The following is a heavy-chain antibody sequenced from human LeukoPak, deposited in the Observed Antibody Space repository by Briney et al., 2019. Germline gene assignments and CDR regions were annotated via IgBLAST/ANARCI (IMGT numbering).Heavy chain of an antibody. CDR1: GFTLTSNY. V-gene: IGHV3-66*01. CDR2: SYSGGGT. D-gene: IGHD1-7*01. J-gene: IGHJ4*02. CDR3: VGTIAYRGSEY. Sequence: GGSLRLSRAASGFTLTSNYMSWVRQAPGKGLEWVSVSYSGGGTYYADSVKGRFTISRDNAKNTVYLQMNNLRAEDTAVYYCVGTIAYRGSEYWGQGALVTVSS.